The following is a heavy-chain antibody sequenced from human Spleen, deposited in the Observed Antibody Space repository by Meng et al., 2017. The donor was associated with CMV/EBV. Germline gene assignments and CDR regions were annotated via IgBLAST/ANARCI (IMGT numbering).Heavy chain of an antibody. CDR1: GGSFSNYY. CDR2: INHSGST. D-gene: IGHD4-11*01. J-gene: IGHJ6*02. Sequence: SETLSLTCAVYGGSFSNYYWTWIRQPPGTGLEWIGEINHSGSTDYNPSLKSRVTMSVDTSENQFSLNLSSVTAADTAVYYCARVSVTRWVYGMDVWGQGTTVTVSS. CDR3: ARVSVTRWVYGMDV. V-gene: IGHV4-34*01.